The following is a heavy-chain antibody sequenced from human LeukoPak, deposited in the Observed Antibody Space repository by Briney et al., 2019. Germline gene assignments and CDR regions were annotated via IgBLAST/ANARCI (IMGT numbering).Heavy chain of an antibody. V-gene: IGHV3-64D*09. Sequence: GGSLRLSCSASGFTLSSFAMFWVRQAPGKGLEYVSGISSDGGRTNYADSVKARFTISRDNSKVTLYLQMTSLRPEDTAIYYCVKDPSGNYFYFDYWGQGTLVTVSS. CDR2: ISSDGGRT. CDR1: GFTLSSFA. D-gene: IGHD1-26*01. CDR3: VKDPSGNYFYFDY. J-gene: IGHJ4*02.